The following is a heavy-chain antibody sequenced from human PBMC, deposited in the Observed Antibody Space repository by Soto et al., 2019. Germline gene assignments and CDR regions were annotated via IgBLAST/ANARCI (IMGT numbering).Heavy chain of an antibody. CDR3: ARYSVVVVPAAMDDAFDI. CDR1: GGTFSSYT. V-gene: IGHV1-69*02. CDR2: IIPILGIA. J-gene: IGHJ3*02. Sequence: ASVKVSCKASGGTFSSYTISWVRQATGQGLEWMGRIIPILGIANYAQKFQGRVTITADKSTSTAYMELSSLRSEDTAVYYCARYSVVVVPAAMDDAFDIWGQGTMVTVSS. D-gene: IGHD2-2*01.